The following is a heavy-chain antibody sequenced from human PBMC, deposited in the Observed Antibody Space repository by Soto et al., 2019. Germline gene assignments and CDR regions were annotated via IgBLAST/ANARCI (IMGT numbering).Heavy chain of an antibody. CDR1: GFTVSSSS. CDR3: GRDEYSSGTSN. J-gene: IGHJ4*02. Sequence: EVHLVESGGGLVQPGGSLRLSCAASGFTVSSSSMSWVRQAPGKGLEWVSVIYSGGETYYTDSVKGRFTISRDHSKNTLYLQMNSLRAEDTAIYYCGRDEYSSGTSNWGQGTLVTVSS. CDR2: IYSGGET. V-gene: IGHV3-66*01. D-gene: IGHD6-19*01.